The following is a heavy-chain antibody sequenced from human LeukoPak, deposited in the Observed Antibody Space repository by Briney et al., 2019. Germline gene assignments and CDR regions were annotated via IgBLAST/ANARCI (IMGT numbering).Heavy chain of an antibody. CDR2: IYHSGST. CDR1: GGSFSGYY. Sequence: SETLSLTCAVYGGSFSGYYWSWVRQPPGKGLEWIGEIYHSGSTNYNPSLKSRVTISVDTSKNQFSLKLSSATAADTAVYYCARVEASGYDYGAFDYWGQGTLVTVSS. V-gene: IGHV4-34*01. CDR3: ARVEASGYDYGAFDY. D-gene: IGHD5-12*01. J-gene: IGHJ4*02.